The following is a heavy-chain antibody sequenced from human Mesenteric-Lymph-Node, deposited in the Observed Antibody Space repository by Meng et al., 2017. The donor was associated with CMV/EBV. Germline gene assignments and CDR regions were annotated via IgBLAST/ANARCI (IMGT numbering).Heavy chain of an antibody. D-gene: IGHD6-13*01. V-gene: IGHV1-2*02. CDR3: ARDGIAASGMDV. CDR1: GYTFTGYY. J-gene: IGHJ6*02. CDR2: INPNSGGT. Sequence: GESLKISCKGSGYTFTGYYMHWVRQAPGQGLEWMGWINPNSGGTNYAQKFQGRVTMTRDTSISTAYMELSRLRSDDTAVYYCARDGIAASGMDVWGQGTTVTVSS.